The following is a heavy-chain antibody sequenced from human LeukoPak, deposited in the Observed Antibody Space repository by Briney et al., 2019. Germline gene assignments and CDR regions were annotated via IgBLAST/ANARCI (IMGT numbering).Heavy chain of an antibody. CDR3: AKDIPTVTSQLDY. CDR2: ISGSGRST. CDR1: GFTISSYG. J-gene: IGHJ4*02. D-gene: IGHD4-11*01. V-gene: IGHV3-23*01. Sequence: GGSLRLFCAASGFTISSYGMHWVRQAPGKGLEWVSAISGSGRSTYYAASVKGRFTISRDNSKNTLYLQMSSLRAEDTAVYYCAKDIPTVTSQLDYWGQGTLVTVSS.